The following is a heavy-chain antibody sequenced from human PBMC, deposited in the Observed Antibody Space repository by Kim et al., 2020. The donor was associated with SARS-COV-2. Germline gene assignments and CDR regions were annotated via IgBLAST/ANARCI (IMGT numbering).Heavy chain of an antibody. D-gene: IGHD3-3*01. V-gene: IGHV4-39*01. CDR1: GGSISSSSYY. CDR2: IYYSGST. CDR3: ARHNYDFWSGYRFLDYYMDV. Sequence: SETLSLTCTVSGGSISSSSYYWGWIRQPPGKGLEWIGSIYYSGSTYYNPSLKSRVTISVDTSKNQFSLKLSSVTAADTAVYYCARHNYDFWSGYRFLDYYMDVWGKGTTVTVSS. J-gene: IGHJ6*03.